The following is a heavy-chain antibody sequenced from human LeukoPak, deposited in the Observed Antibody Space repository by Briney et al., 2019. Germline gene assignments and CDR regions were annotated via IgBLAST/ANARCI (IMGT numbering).Heavy chain of an antibody. D-gene: IGHD5-12*01. CDR2: IYYSGST. V-gene: IGHV4-39*07. Sequence: SETLSLTCTVSGGSISSSSYYWGWIRQPPGKGLEWIGSIYYSGSTYYNPSLKSRVTISVDTSKNQFSLKLSSVTAADTAVYYCARVKWQTGGLDAFDIWGQGTMVTVSS. J-gene: IGHJ3*02. CDR3: ARVKWQTGGLDAFDI. CDR1: GGSISSSSYY.